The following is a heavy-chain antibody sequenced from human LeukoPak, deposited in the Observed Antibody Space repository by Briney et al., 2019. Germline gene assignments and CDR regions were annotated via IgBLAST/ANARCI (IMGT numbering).Heavy chain of an antibody. J-gene: IGHJ3*02. CDR2: FDPEDGET. V-gene: IGHV1-24*01. CDR1: GNTLTELS. Sequence: GASVKVSCTVSGNTLTELSMHWVRQAPGKGLEWMGGFDPEDGETIYAQKFQGRVTMTEDTSTDTAYMELSSLRSEDTAVYYCATNYYDSSGYYVGNDAFDIWGQGTMVTVSS. CDR3: ATNYYDSSGYYVGNDAFDI. D-gene: IGHD3-22*01.